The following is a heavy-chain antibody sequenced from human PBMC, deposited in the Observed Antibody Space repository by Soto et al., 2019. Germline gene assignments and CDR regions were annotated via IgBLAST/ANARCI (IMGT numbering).Heavy chain of an antibody. Sequence: GASVKASCKASGGTFSTYAIDWVRQAPGQGLEWMGGIIPLFGTAKYAQNFQGRITITADESTNTAYMELRSLRSQDTAVYYCARGVHYDSSGYYYFYWGQGTLVTVSS. D-gene: IGHD3-22*01. J-gene: IGHJ4*02. CDR1: GGTFSTYA. CDR3: ARGVHYDSSGYYYFY. CDR2: IIPLFGTA. V-gene: IGHV1-69*13.